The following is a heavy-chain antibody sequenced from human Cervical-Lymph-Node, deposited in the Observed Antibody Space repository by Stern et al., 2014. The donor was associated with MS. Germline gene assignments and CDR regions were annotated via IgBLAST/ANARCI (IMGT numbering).Heavy chain of an antibody. CDR1: GYKFTNNW. CDR3: ARRGHGYMGIDY. CDR2: IYPGDSET. J-gene: IGHJ4*02. Sequence: VQLVQSGAEVKKPGESLRISCEVSGYKFTNNWIGWVRQMPGKGLEWMGIIYPGDSETRYSPSSQGQVTILVDKSNTTAYLQWSSLKASDTALYYCARRGHGYMGIDYWGQGTPVTVSS. V-gene: IGHV5-51*03. D-gene: IGHD5-24*01.